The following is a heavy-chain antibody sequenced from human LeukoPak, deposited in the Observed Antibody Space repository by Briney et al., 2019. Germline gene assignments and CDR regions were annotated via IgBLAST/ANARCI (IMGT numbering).Heavy chain of an antibody. CDR1: GGSFSTYY. J-gene: IGHJ4*02. D-gene: IGHD3-10*01. Sequence: PSETLSLTCTVTGGSFSTYYWSWIRQPPGKGLEWIGYISYNGNTNYNPSLRGRVTLSVDTSKNQFSLKLTSVTAADTAVYYCARAGPVPPSDGGPIVDYWGRGTLVTVSS. CDR2: ISYNGNT. CDR3: ARAGPVPPSDGGPIVDY. V-gene: IGHV4-59*01.